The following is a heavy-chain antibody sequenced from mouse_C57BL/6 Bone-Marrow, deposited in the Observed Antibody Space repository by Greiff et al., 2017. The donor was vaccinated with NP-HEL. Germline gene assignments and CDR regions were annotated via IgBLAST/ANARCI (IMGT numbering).Heavy chain of an antibody. D-gene: IGHD2-10*02. V-gene: IGHV3-6*01. J-gene: IGHJ2*01. CDR1: GYSITSGYY. CDR2: ISYDGSN. Sequence: ESGPGLVKPSQSLSLTCSVTGYSITSGYYWNWIRRFPGNKLEWVGSISYDGSNNYSPSLKNRISITRDTSKNQFFLKLNSVTAEDTATYYCARAYGNYLDYRGQGTTLTVSS. CDR3: ARAYGNYLDY.